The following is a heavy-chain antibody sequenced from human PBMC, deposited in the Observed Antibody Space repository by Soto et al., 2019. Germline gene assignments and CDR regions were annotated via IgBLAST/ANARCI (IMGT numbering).Heavy chain of an antibody. CDR1: GGSFSSYA. D-gene: IGHD7-27*01. CDR3: ARVSGPSGDVYYFDY. CDR2: IIPIFGTA. V-gene: IGHV1-69*13. Sequence: SVKVSCKASGGSFSSYAISWVRQAPGQGLEWMGGIIPIFGTANYAQKFQGRVTITADESTSTAYMELSSLRSEDTAVYYCARVSGPSGDVYYFDYWGQGTLVTVSS. J-gene: IGHJ4*02.